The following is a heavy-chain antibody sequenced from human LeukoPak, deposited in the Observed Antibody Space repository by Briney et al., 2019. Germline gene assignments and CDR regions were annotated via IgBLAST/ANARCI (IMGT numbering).Heavy chain of an antibody. D-gene: IGHD1-26*01. CDR3: ARGGGSYYYGMDV. V-gene: IGHV3-48*01. Sequence: GGSLRLSCAASGFTFSSYSMNWVRQAPGKGLEWVSYISSSSSTIYYADSVKGRFTISRDNAKNSLYLQMNSLRAEDTAVYYCARGGGSYYYGMDVWGQGTTVTVSS. CDR1: GFTFSSYS. CDR2: ISSSSSTI. J-gene: IGHJ6*02.